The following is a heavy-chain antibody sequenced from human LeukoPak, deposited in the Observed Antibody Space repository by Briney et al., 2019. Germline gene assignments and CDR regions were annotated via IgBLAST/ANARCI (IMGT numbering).Heavy chain of an antibody. V-gene: IGHV3-15*01. CDR3: TRERYCSSTTCPSAFEI. J-gene: IGHJ3*02. Sequence: GGSLRLSCVASGFTFNYDGMSWVRQAPGKGLEWVGRIKSKSDDGALDYVAPVTGRFTLTRDDSKNTLYLQMNSLKTEDTGVYYCTRERYCSSTTCPSAFEIWGQGTMVTVSS. CDR2: IKSKSDDGAL. CDR1: GFTFNYDG. D-gene: IGHD2-2*01.